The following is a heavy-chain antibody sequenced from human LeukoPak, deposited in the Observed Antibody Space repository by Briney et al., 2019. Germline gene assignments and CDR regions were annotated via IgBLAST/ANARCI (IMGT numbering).Heavy chain of an antibody. V-gene: IGHV1-69*13. Sequence: SVKVSCKASGGTFSSYAISWVRQAPGQGLEWMGGIIPIFGTANYAQKFQGRVTITADESTSTAYMELSSLRSEDTAVYYCAREGDSSGYYYSNWFDPWGQGTLVTVPS. CDR1: GGTFSSYA. CDR3: AREGDSSGYYYSNWFDP. D-gene: IGHD3-22*01. CDR2: IIPIFGTA. J-gene: IGHJ5*02.